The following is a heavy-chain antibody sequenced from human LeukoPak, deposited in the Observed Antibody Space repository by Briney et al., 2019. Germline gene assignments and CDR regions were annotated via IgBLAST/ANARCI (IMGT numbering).Heavy chain of an antibody. V-gene: IGHV3-30*02. J-gene: IGHJ4*02. CDR2: IRYDGSNK. CDR1: GFTFSSYG. D-gene: IGHD3-10*01. CDR3: TTTPPYYYGAVSLDY. Sequence: GGSLRLSCAASGFTFSSYGMHWVRQAPGKGLEWVAFIRYDGSNKYYADSVKGRFTISRDNSKNTLYLQINSLKSEDTAVYYCTTTPPYYYGAVSLDYWGQGTLVTVSS.